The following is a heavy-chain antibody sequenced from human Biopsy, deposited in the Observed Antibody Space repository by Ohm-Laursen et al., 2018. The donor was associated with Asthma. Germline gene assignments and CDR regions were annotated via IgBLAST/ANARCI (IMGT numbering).Heavy chain of an antibody. CDR1: GFTFSSYA. Sequence: SLRLSCTASGFTFSSYAMSWFRQAPGKGLEWVSAISGSGGSTYYADSVKGRFTISRDNSKTTLYLQMNNLGAEDTAVYYCAKDTEGRYDFWSGLSYNYYGMDVWGQGTTVTVSS. D-gene: IGHD3-3*01. CDR2: ISGSGGST. CDR3: AKDTEGRYDFWSGLSYNYYGMDV. J-gene: IGHJ6*02. V-gene: IGHV3-23*01.